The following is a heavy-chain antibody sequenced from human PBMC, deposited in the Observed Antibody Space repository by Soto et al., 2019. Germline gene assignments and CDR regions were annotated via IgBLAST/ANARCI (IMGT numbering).Heavy chain of an antibody. CDR1: GGSFSGYY. CDR3: ARGGIAAPELVDY. Sequence: SETLSLTCAVYGGSFSGYYWSWIRQPPGKGLEWIGEINHSVSTNYNPSLKIRVTISVDTSKNQFSLKLSSVTAADTAVYYCARGGIAAPELVDYWGQGTLVTVS. J-gene: IGHJ4*02. CDR2: INHSVST. D-gene: IGHD6-13*01. V-gene: IGHV4-34*01.